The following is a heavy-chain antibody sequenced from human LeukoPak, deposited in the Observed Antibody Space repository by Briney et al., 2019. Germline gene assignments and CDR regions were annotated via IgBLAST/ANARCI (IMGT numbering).Heavy chain of an antibody. CDR2: IRSKAYGGTT. D-gene: IGHD3-22*01. J-gene: IGHJ3*02. Sequence: GGSLRLSCTASGFTFGDYAMSWFRQAPGKGLEWVGFIRSKAYGGTTEYAASVKGRFTISRDDSKSIAYLQMNSLKTEDTAVYYCTTVSYYDSSGYLMAFDIWGQGTMVTVSS. V-gene: IGHV3-49*03. CDR3: TTVSYYDSSGYLMAFDI. CDR1: GFTFGDYA.